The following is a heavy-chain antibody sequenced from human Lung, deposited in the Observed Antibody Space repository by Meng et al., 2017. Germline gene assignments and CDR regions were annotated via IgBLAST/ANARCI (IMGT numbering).Heavy chain of an antibody. V-gene: IGHV6-1*01. Sequence: QVHLQQSGPGLVKPSQTLSLTCAISGDSVSSNSAAWNWFRQSPSRGLEWLGRTYYRSNWYYDYAVSVKGPISINPDTSKNQFSLQLNSVTPEDTAVYYCARSQQWLDSWGRGTLVTVSS. CDR3: ARSQQWLDS. D-gene: IGHD6-19*01. CDR1: GDSVSSNSAA. CDR2: TYYRSNWYY. J-gene: IGHJ4*02.